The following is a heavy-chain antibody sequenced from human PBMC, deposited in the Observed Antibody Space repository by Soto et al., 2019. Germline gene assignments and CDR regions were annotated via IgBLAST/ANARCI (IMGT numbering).Heavy chain of an antibody. CDR1: GLTVSSNY. D-gene: IGHD6-6*01. V-gene: IGHV3-53*02. CDR3: ARDGYNSYWFAT. CDR2: IYSGGNT. Sequence: QLVETGGGLIQPGGSLRLSCAASGLTVSSNYMSWVRQAPGKGLEWVSIIYSGGNTYYADSVKGRFTISRDNSKNTLYLKMNSLRADDTAVYYCARDGYNSYWFATWGQGTLVTVSS. J-gene: IGHJ5*02.